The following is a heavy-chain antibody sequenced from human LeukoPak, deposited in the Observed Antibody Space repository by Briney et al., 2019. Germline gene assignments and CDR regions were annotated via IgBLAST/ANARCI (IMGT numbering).Heavy chain of an antibody. J-gene: IGHJ4*02. V-gene: IGHV3-23*01. CDR1: GFTFSSYA. Sequence: GGSLRLSCAASGFTFSSYAMSWVRPAPGKGLVWVSALSCSGGSTYYADSVKGRLTISRDNSKNTLYLQMNSLRAEDTAVYYCARTGSSYYYDYWGKGTLVTVSS. CDR3: ARTGSSYYYDY. CDR2: LSCSGGST. D-gene: IGHD2-15*01.